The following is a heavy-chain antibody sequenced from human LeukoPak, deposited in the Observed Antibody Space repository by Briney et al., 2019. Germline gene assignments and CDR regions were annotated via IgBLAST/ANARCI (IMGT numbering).Heavy chain of an antibody. D-gene: IGHD6-13*01. V-gene: IGHV3-9*01. J-gene: IGHJ4*02. CDR2: ISWNSGSI. CDR1: GFTFDDYA. Sequence: GRSLRLSCAASGFTFDDYAMHWVRQAPGKGLEWVSGISWNSGSIGYADSVKGRFTISRDNSKNTLYLQMNSLRAEDTAVYYCARGSQGPLIAAVLEGWGQGTLVTVSS. CDR3: ARGSQGPLIAAVLEG.